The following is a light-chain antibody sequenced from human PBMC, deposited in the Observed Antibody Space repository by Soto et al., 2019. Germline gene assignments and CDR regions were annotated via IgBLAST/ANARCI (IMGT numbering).Light chain of an antibody. Sequence: QSALTQPPSVSAAPGEKVTISCSGSSSNIGDNYVSWYQQLPGAAPKLLIYETTKRPSEIPDRFSASKSGTSATLGITGLQTGDEADYYCGTWDSSLSAMVFGGGTKVTVL. CDR3: GTWDSSLSAMV. CDR2: ETT. J-gene: IGLJ2*01. V-gene: IGLV1-51*02. CDR1: SSNIGDNY.